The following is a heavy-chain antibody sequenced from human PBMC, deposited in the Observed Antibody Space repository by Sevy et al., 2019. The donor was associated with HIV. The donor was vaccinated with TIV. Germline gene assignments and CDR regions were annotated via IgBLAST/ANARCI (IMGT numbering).Heavy chain of an antibody. D-gene: IGHD6-6*01. V-gene: IGHV2-5*02. CDR3: ARMYSSSSGLDY. CDR2: IYWDDDK. J-gene: IGHJ4*02. Sequence: SGPTLVKPTQTLTLTCTFSGFSLSTSGVGVGWIRQPPGKALEWLALIYWDDDKRYSPSLKGRLTITKDTSKNQVVLTMTNMDPVDTATYYCARMYSSSSGLDYWGQGTLVTVSS. CDR1: GFSLSTSGVG.